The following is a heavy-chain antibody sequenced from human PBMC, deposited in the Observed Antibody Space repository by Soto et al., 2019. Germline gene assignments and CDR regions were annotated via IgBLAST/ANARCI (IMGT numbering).Heavy chain of an antibody. Sequence: PGGSLRLSCAASGFTFSSYEMNWVRQAPGKGLEWVSYISSSGSTIYYADSVKGRFTISRDNAKNSLYLQMNSLRAEDTAVYYCARDSPAYYDSSGSLDYWGQGTLVTVYS. V-gene: IGHV3-48*03. D-gene: IGHD3-22*01. CDR1: GFTFSSYE. CDR2: ISSSGSTI. CDR3: ARDSPAYYDSSGSLDY. J-gene: IGHJ4*02.